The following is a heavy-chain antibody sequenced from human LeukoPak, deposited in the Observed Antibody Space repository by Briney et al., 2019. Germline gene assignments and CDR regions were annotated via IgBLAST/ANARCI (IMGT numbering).Heavy chain of an antibody. D-gene: IGHD6-13*01. CDR3: ASITALATIGGD. Sequence: GGSLRLSCAASGFTFSSYWMHWVRQAPGKGLVWVSRINSDGSITSYADAVKGRFTISRDNAKNTLYLQMNSLRAEDTAVYYCASITALATIGGDWGQGTLVTVSS. J-gene: IGHJ4*02. V-gene: IGHV3-74*01. CDR2: INSDGSIT. CDR1: GFTFSSYW.